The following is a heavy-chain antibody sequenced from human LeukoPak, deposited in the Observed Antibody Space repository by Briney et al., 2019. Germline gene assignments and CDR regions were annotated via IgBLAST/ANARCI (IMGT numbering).Heavy chain of an antibody. D-gene: IGHD6-19*01. V-gene: IGHV3-30*02. CDR3: ARGIAVAGNLGTFDY. CDR1: GFTFSSYG. Sequence: GGSLRLSCAASGFTFSSYGMHWVRQAPGKGLEWVAFIRYDGSNKYYADSVKGRFTTSRDNSKNTLYLQMNSLRVEDTAVYYCARGIAVAGNLGTFDYWGQGTLVTVSS. J-gene: IGHJ4*02. CDR2: IRYDGSNK.